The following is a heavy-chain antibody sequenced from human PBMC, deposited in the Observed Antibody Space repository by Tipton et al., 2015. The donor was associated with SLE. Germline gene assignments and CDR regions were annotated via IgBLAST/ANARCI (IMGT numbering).Heavy chain of an antibody. Sequence: TLSLTCTVSDDSIFTYYWSWIRQPPGKGLEWIGYTFYRGNTDYNPSLKSRVTISLDTSKNQFSLKLSSVTAADTAVYYCARDAGLVGTGATPLGNWGQGIPVTVSS. D-gene: IGHD5-24*01. CDR1: DDSIFTYY. CDR2: TFYRGNT. V-gene: IGHV4-59*12. J-gene: IGHJ4*02. CDR3: ARDAGLVGTGATPLGN.